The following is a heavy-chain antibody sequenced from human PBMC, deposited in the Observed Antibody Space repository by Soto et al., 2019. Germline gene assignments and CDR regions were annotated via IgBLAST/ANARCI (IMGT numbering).Heavy chain of an antibody. CDR2: ISSSASTI. D-gene: IGHD5-18*01. J-gene: IGHJ4*02. Sequence: LRLSCAASGFTFSSYEMNWVRQAPGKGLEWVSYISSSASTIYYADSVKGRFTISRDNAKNSLYLQMTSLRAEDTAVYYSARGGHSYDATYYWGQGALVTVSS. V-gene: IGHV3-48*03. CDR3: ARGGHSYDATYY. CDR1: GFTFSSYE.